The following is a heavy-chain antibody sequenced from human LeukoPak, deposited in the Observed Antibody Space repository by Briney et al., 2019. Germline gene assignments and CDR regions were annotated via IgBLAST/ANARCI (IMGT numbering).Heavy chain of an antibody. Sequence: ASVKVSCKASGGTFSSYAISWVRQAPGQGLEWMGRIIPIFGTANYAQKFPGRVTITTDESTSTAYMELSSLRSEDTAVYYCASSVYSYGRIYFDYWGQGTLVTVSS. D-gene: IGHD5-18*01. V-gene: IGHV1-69*05. CDR2: IIPIFGTA. CDR1: GGTFSSYA. J-gene: IGHJ4*02. CDR3: ASSVYSYGRIYFDY.